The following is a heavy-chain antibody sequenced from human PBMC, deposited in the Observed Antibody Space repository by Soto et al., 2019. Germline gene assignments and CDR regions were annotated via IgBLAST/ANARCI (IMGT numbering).Heavy chain of an antibody. V-gene: IGHV3-9*01. D-gene: IGHD7-27*01. Sequence: EVQLVQSGGGLVQPGWSLRLSCAASGFKFDDYAMHWVRQAPGKGLEWVSGISWSSANIDYADSVNGRFTVSRDNAKNSLYLQMNSLIAEETALYYCTKAKLGSLFWYVDLWGRGTLVTVSS. CDR2: ISWSSANI. CDR3: TKAKLGSLFWYVDL. CDR1: GFKFDDYA. J-gene: IGHJ2*01.